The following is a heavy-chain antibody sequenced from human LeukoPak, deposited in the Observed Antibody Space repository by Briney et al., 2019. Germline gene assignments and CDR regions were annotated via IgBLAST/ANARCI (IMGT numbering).Heavy chain of an antibody. J-gene: IGHJ5*02. CDR3: AGGRVWFDP. Sequence: PGGSLRLSCAASGFTFSSYSMNWVRQAPGKGLEWVSSISSSSSYIYYAHSVKGRFTISRDNAKNSLYLQINSLRAEDTAVYYCAGGRVWFDPWGQGTLVTVSS. V-gene: IGHV3-21*01. D-gene: IGHD3-16*01. CDR2: ISSSSSYI. CDR1: GFTFSSYS.